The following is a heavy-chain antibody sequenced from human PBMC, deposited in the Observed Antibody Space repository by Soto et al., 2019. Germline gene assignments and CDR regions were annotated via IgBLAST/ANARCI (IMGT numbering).Heavy chain of an antibody. Sequence: RGSLRLSCAASGFTFSSYGMHWVRQAPGKGLEWVAVIWYDGSNKYYADSVKGRFTISRDNSKNTLYLQMNSLRAEDTAVYYCAREIGKQWLVYYFDYWGQGTLVTVSS. CDR1: GFTFSSYG. CDR2: IWYDGSNK. CDR3: AREIGKQWLVYYFDY. J-gene: IGHJ4*02. V-gene: IGHV3-33*01. D-gene: IGHD6-19*01.